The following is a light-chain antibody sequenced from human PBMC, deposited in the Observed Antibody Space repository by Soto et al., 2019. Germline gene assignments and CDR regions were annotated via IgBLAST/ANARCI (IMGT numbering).Light chain of an antibody. V-gene: IGKV1-9*01. Sequence: IQLTQSPSFLSASVGDRVIISCRASQGISSYLAWYQQKPGKAPKLLIYAASTLHSGVPSRFSGSGSGTDFTLTISSLQPEDFATYYCQQLNSYPRTFGGGTKV. CDR3: QQLNSYPRT. CDR1: QGISSY. CDR2: AAS. J-gene: IGKJ4*01.